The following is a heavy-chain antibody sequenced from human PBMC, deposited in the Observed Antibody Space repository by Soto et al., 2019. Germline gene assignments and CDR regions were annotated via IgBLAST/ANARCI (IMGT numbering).Heavy chain of an antibody. Sequence: QVQLVQSGAEVKKPGSSVKVSCKASGGTFSSYAISWVRQAPGQGLEWMGWIIPIFGTANYAQKFQGRVRITADESTSTAYRELSSQRSEDTAVYYCARHHDNYGDYGNNRFDPWGQGTLVTVSS. CDR1: GGTFSSYA. J-gene: IGHJ5*02. CDR2: IIPIFGTA. V-gene: IGHV1-69*12. D-gene: IGHD4-17*01. CDR3: ARHHDNYGDYGNNRFDP.